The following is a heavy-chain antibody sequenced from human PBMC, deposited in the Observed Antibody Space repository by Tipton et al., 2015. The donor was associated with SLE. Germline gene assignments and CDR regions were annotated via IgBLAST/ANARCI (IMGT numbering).Heavy chain of an antibody. V-gene: IGHV4-38-2*01. CDR3: ARVIQPHYYDSSSGMDV. Sequence: TLSLTCAVSGYSISNGYYWGWIRQPPGKGLEWIGSIYHSGSTYYNPSLKSRVTMSVDTSKNQFSLKLSSVTAADTAVYYCARVIQPHYYDSSSGMDVWGQGTTVTVSS. CDR2: IYHSGST. J-gene: IGHJ6*02. CDR1: GYSISNGYY. D-gene: IGHD3-22*01.